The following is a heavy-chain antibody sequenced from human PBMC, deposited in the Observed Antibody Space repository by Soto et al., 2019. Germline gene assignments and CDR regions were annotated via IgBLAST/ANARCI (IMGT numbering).Heavy chain of an antibody. CDR1: GFTFRLFE. J-gene: IGHJ4*02. CDR2: ISSSGSTA. Sequence: SLRLSCASSGFTFRLFELHWVRQAPWKMLEWISYISSSGSTAYYASSVEGRFTISRDNANNSVYLQMDSLRAEDTALYYCTRAAWFPYLSFYWGQGALVTVSS. CDR3: TRAAWFPYLSFY. V-gene: IGHV3-48*03. D-gene: IGHD3-10*01.